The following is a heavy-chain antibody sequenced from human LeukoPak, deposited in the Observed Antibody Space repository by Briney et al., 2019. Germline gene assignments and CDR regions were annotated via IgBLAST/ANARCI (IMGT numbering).Heavy chain of an antibody. J-gene: IGHJ3*02. Sequence: PGGSLRLSCAASGFTFSSYEMNWVRQAPGKGLEWVSYISSSGSTIYYADSVKGRFTISRDNAKNSLYLQMNSLRAEDTAAYYCARDYGSGSYFDAFDIWGQGTMVTVSS. V-gene: IGHV3-48*03. CDR2: ISSSGSTI. CDR3: ARDYGSGSYFDAFDI. CDR1: GFTFSSYE. D-gene: IGHD3-10*01.